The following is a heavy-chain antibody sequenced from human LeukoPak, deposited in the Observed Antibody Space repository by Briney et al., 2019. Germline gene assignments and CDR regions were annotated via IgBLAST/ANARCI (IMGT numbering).Heavy chain of an antibody. CDR1: GFTFSSYG. V-gene: IGHV3-30*03. J-gene: IGHJ3*02. CDR3: ASYYYDSSGYYEDAFDI. D-gene: IGHD3-22*01. Sequence: HPGGSLRLSCAASGFTFSSYGMHWVRQAPGKGLEWVAVISYDGSNKYYADSVKGRFTISRDNSKNTLYLQMNSLRAEDTAVYYCASYYYDSSGYYEDAFDIWGQGTMVTVSS. CDR2: ISYDGSNK.